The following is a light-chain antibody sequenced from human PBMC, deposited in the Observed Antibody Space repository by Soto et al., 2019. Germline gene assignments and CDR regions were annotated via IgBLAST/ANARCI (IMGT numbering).Light chain of an antibody. V-gene: IGKV1-33*01. CDR2: HAS. J-gene: IGKJ5*01. CDR3: QQYESLPLT. CDR1: QDINVY. Sequence: DIQMTQSPSSVSASVGDTVTITCGASQDINVYVNWYQQKPGEVPKLLIYHASDLETGVPSRFSGSGSGTGFTFTISSLQPEDFATYYCQQYESLPLTFGQGTRLEIK.